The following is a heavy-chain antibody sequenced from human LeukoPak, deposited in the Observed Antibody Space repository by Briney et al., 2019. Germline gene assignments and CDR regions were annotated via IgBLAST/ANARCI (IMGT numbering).Heavy chain of an antibody. CDR3: AKPLQRYPTYYFDY. D-gene: IGHD5-18*01. V-gene: IGHV3-23*01. Sequence: GGSPRLSCAASGFTFSSYAMSWVRQAPGKGLEWVSAISGSGGSTYYADSVKGRFTISRDNSKNTLYLQMNSLRAEDTAVYYCAKPLQRYPTYYFDYWGQGTLVTVSS. J-gene: IGHJ4*02. CDR1: GFTFSSYA. CDR2: ISGSGGST.